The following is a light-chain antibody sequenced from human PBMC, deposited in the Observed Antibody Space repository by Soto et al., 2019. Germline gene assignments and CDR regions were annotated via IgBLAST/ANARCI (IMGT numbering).Light chain of an antibody. J-gene: IGKJ2*01. CDR3: QQYDILPYT. CDR2: DAS. V-gene: IGKV1-33*01. CDR1: QDISNY. Sequence: DIQMTQSPSSLSASVGDRVTITCQASQDISNYLNWYQQKPGKAPKLLIYDASDLETGVPSRFSGGGSWTDFTFTISSLQPEDIASYYCQQYDILPYTFGQGTKLEIK.